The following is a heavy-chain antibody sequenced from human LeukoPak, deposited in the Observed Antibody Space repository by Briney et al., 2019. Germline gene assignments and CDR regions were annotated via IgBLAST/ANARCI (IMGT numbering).Heavy chain of an antibody. CDR2: ISGSGGST. CDR1: GFTFSSYA. Sequence: GGSLRLSCAASGFTFSSYAMSWVRQAPGKRLEWVSAISGSGGSTYYADSVKGRFTISRDNSKNTLYLQMNSLGAEDTAVYYCAKEVIVGVSFDYWGQGTLVTVSS. CDR3: AKEVIVGVSFDY. D-gene: IGHD1-26*01. V-gene: IGHV3-23*01. J-gene: IGHJ4*02.